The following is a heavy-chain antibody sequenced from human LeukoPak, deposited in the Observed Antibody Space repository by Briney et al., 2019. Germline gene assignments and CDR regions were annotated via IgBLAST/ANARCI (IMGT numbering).Heavy chain of an antibody. CDR1: GGSFSGYY. J-gene: IGHJ5*02. CDR2: INHSGST. D-gene: IGHD6-6*01. CDR3: ATSSIAARRGPNWFDP. Sequence: SGTLSLTCAVYGGSFSGYYWSWIRQPPGKGLEWIGEINHSGSTNYNPSLKSRVTISVDTSKNQFSLKLSSVTAADTAVYYCATSSIAARRGPNWFDPWGQETLVTVSS. V-gene: IGHV4-34*01.